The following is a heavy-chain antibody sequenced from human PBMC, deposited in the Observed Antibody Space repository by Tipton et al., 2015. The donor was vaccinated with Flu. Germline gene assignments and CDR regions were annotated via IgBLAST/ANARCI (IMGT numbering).Heavy chain of an antibody. Sequence: LRLSCGVSGDSIRSSNYYWGWIRQPPGKGLEWIGNTFHSGNTYLNPSLKRRVTISIDTSRNQFSLKLNSVTADDTAVYYCARRDYSNYVSEPKNWFDPWGQGALVTVSS. CDR3: ARRDYSNYVSEPKNWFDP. D-gene: IGHD4-11*01. J-gene: IGHJ5*02. CDR1: GDSIRSSNYY. V-gene: IGHV4-39*07. CDR2: TFHSGNT.